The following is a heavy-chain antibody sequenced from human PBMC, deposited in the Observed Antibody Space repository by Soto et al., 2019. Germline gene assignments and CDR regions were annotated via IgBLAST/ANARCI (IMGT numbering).Heavy chain of an antibody. J-gene: IGHJ6*02. Sequence: GGSLRLSCAASGFTFSSYGMHWVRQAPGKGLEWVAVISYDGSNKYYADSVKGRFTISRDNSKNTLYLQMNSLRAEDTAVYYCAKDTAMVDFYYYGMDVWGQGTTVTVSS. D-gene: IGHD5-18*01. CDR1: GFTFSSYG. CDR3: AKDTAMVDFYYYGMDV. V-gene: IGHV3-30*18. CDR2: ISYDGSNK.